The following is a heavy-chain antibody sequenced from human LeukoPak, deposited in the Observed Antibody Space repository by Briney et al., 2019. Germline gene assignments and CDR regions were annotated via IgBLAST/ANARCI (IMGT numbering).Heavy chain of an antibody. D-gene: IGHD2-2*01. J-gene: IGHJ4*02. CDR3: ARVTVVPAAIASSSVDY. CDR1: GGSFSGYF. V-gene: IGHV4-34*01. CDR2: INHSGST. Sequence: SETLSLTCAVYGGSFSGYFWTWIRQPPGKGLEWIGEINHSGSTNYNPSLKSRVTISVDTSKNQFSLKLSSVTAADTAVYYCARVTVVPAAIASSSVDYWGQGTPVTVSS.